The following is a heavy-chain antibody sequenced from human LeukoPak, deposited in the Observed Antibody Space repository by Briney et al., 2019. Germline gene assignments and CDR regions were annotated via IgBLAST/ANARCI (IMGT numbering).Heavy chain of an antibody. D-gene: IGHD2-2*01. Sequence: SETLSLTCAVYGGSFSGYYWSWIRQPPGEGLEWIGEINHSGSTNYNPSLKSRVTISVDTSKNQFSLKLSSVTAADTAVYYCARGLSRGYCSSTSCTPGNWFDPWGQGTLVTVSS. J-gene: IGHJ5*02. V-gene: IGHV4-34*01. CDR3: ARGLSRGYCSSTSCTPGNWFDP. CDR2: INHSGST. CDR1: GGSFSGYY.